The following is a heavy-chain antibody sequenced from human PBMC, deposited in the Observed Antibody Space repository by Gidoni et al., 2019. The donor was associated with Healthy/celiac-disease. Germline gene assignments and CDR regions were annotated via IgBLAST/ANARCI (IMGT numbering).Heavy chain of an antibody. V-gene: IGHV3-30*18. J-gene: IGHJ6*02. Sequence: QVQLVESGGGVVQPGRSLRLSCAASGFTFRSYGMPWVRQAPGKGLEWVAVISYDGSNKYYADSVKGRFTISRDNSKNTLYLQMNSLRAEDTAVYYCAKDEVVVVVAATLWFNGMDVWGQGTTVTVSS. D-gene: IGHD2-15*01. CDR3: AKDEVVVVVAATLWFNGMDV. CDR1: GFTFRSYG. CDR2: ISYDGSNK.